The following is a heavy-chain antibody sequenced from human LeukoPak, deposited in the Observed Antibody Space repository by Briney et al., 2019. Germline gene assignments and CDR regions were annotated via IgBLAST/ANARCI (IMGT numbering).Heavy chain of an antibody. CDR1: GFTFSSYA. J-gene: IGHJ5*02. D-gene: IGHD4-17*01. CDR3: VKDHTVTTTGWFDP. CDR2: ISGSGGST. Sequence: QTGGSLRLSCAASGFTFSSYAMSWVRQAPGKGLEWVSAISGSGGSTYYADSVKGRFTISRGNSKNTLYLQMNSLRPEDTALYYCVKDHTVTTTGWFDPWGQGTLVTVSS. V-gene: IGHV3-23*01.